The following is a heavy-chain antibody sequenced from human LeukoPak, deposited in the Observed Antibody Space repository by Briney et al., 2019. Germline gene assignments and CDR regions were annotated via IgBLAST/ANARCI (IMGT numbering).Heavy chain of an antibody. CDR2: LNPNSGDT. J-gene: IGHJ4*02. V-gene: IGHV1-2*02. CDR3: ARGRNIEMTTMSGGSDY. CDR1: GYTFTDYY. Sequence: ASVKVSCKASGYTFTDYYMHCVRQAPGQGLEWMGWLNPNSGDTNYAQKFQSRVSMTRDSSISTAYMDPSDLRSDDTAVYSCARGRNIEMTTMSGGSDYWGQGTLVTVSS. D-gene: IGHD5-24*01.